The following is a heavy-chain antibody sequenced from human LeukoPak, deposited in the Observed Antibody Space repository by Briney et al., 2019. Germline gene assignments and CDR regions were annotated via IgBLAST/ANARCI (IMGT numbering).Heavy chain of an antibody. J-gene: IGHJ4*02. CDR3: AKDRSLFSSNFDY. CDR2: ISGSGGST. D-gene: IGHD2/OR15-2a*01. V-gene: IGHV3-23*01. CDR1: GFTFSSYA. Sequence: GGSLRLPCAASGFTFSSYAMSWVRQAPGKGLEWVSTISGSGGSTYYADSVKGRFTISRDNSKNTLYLQMNSLRAEDTAVYYCAKDRSLFSSNFDYWGQGTLVTVSS.